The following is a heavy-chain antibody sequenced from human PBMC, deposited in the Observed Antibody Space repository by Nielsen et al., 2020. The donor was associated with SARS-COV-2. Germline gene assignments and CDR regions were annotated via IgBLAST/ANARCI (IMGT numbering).Heavy chain of an antibody. CDR2: INHSGST. Sequence: SETLSLTCAVYGGSFSGYYWSWIRQPPGKGLEWIGEINHSGSTNYNPSLKSRVTISVDTSKNQFSLKLSSVTAADTAVYYCARHGYYYYGMDVWGQGTTVTVSS. CDR3: ARHGYYYYGMDV. J-gene: IGHJ6*02. D-gene: IGHD4-17*01. V-gene: IGHV4-34*01. CDR1: GGSFSGYY.